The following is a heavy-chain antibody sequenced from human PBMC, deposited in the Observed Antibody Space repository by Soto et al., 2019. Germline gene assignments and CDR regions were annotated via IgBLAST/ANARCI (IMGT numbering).Heavy chain of an antibody. CDR2: ISHDGSNK. D-gene: IGHD6-19*01. CDR1: GFTFSSYA. Sequence: GGSLRLSCAVSGFTFSSYAMHWVRQAPGKGLEWVALISHDGSNKYYADSVKGRFTISRDNSKNTLSLQVNSLRPEDTAVYYCAKSYGSGWYVNFDFWGQGTPVTVSS. J-gene: IGHJ4*02. V-gene: IGHV3-30*18. CDR3: AKSYGSGWYVNFDF.